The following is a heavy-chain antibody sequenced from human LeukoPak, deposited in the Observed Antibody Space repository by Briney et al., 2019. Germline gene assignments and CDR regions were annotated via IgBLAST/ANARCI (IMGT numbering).Heavy chain of an antibody. J-gene: IGHJ4*02. CDR3: ARVGSSWAFDY. Sequence: GGSLRPSCAASGFTFDDYGMSWVRQAPGKGLEWVSGINWNDGSTGYADSVKGRFTISRDNAKNSLYLQMNSLRAEDTALYYCARVGSSWAFDYWGQGTLVTVSS. V-gene: IGHV3-20*04. CDR1: GFTFDDYG. CDR2: INWNDGST. D-gene: IGHD6-6*01.